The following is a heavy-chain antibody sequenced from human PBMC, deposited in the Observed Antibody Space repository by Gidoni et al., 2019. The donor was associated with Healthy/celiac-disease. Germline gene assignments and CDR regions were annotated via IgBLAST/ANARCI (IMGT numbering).Heavy chain of an antibody. Sequence: QLQLQESGPGLVKPSETLSLTCTVSGGSISSSSYYWGWIRQPPGKGLEWIGSIYYSGSTYYNPSLKSRVTISVDTSKNQFSLKLSSVTAADTAVYYCASRPMVQGVIARYYYYMDVWGKGTTVTVSS. D-gene: IGHD3-10*01. CDR1: GGSISSSSYY. CDR2: IYYSGST. CDR3: ASRPMVQGVIARYYYYMDV. J-gene: IGHJ6*03. V-gene: IGHV4-39*01.